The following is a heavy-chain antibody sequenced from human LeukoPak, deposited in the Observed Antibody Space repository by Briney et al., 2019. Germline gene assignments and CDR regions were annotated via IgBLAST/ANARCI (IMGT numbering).Heavy chain of an antibody. V-gene: IGHV3-23*01. CDR3: AKGNCEYYYYVMDV. D-gene: IGHD1-1*01. J-gene: IGHJ6*02. CDR1: GFTFSSYA. CDR2: ISASGVST. Sequence: GGSLRLSCVASGFTFSSYAMSWVRQAPGKGLEWVSVISASGVSTNYADSVKGRFNISRDNSEDTLYLQMNTLRAEDTALYYCAKGNCEYYYYVMDVWGQGTTVTVSS.